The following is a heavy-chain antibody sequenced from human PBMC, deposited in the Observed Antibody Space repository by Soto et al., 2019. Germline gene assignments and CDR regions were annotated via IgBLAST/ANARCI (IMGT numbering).Heavy chain of an antibody. Sequence: SETLSLTCAVYGGSFSGYYWSWIRQPPGKGLEWIGEINHSGSTNYNPSLKSRVTISVDTSKNQFSLKLSSVTAADTAVYYCARVLVVPAAKRGYNWFDPWGQGTLVTVSS. CDR1: GGSFSGYY. V-gene: IGHV4-34*01. D-gene: IGHD2-2*01. CDR2: INHSGST. CDR3: ARVLVVPAAKRGYNWFDP. J-gene: IGHJ5*02.